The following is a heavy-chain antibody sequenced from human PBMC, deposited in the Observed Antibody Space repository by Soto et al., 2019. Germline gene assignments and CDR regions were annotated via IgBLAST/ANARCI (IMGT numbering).Heavy chain of an antibody. Sequence: QVQLVQSGAEVKKPGSSVKVSCKASGGTFSSYSINWVRQAPGQGLEWMGEIIPIFGTANYAQKFQGRDTITADKSTSTAYMELGSLRSEDRAVNYFARDGWRHSGGIDYWSQGTVVTVTS. V-gene: IGHV1-69*06. D-gene: IGHD3-16*01. CDR2: IIPIFGTA. J-gene: IGHJ4*02. CDR1: GGTFSSYS. CDR3: ARDGWRHSGGIDY.